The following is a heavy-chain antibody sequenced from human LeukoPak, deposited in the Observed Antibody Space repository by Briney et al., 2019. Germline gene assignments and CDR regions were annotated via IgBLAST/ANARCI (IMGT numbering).Heavy chain of an antibody. CDR1: GGSISSSNW. J-gene: IGHJ4*02. D-gene: IGHD3-10*01. CDR3: ASRVLLWFGDSNYYFDY. V-gene: IGHV4-4*02. Sequence: PSETLSLTCAVSGGSISSSNWWSWVRQPPGKGLEWIGEIYHSGSTNYNPSLKSRVTISVDKSKNQFSLKLSSVTAADTAVYYCASRVLLWFGDSNYYFDYWGQGTLVTVSS. CDR2: IYHSGST.